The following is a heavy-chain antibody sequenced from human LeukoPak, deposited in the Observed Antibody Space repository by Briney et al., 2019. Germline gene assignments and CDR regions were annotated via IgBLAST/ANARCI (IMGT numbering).Heavy chain of an antibody. D-gene: IGHD1-14*01. CDR3: ARGSEPDAFDI. Sequence: ASETLSLTCTVSGGSISSGGYYWSWIRQPPGKGLEWIGYIYHSGSTYYNPSLKSRVTISVDRSKNQFSLKLSSVTAADTAVYYCARGSEPDAFDIWGQGTMVTVSS. V-gene: IGHV4-30-2*01. J-gene: IGHJ3*02. CDR2: IYHSGST. CDR1: GGSISSGGYY.